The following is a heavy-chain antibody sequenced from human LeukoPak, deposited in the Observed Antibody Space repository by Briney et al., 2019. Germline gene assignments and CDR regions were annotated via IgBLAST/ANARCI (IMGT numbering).Heavy chain of an antibody. CDR2: ISSSSSYI. D-gene: IGHD7-27*01. CDR1: GFTFSSYS. CDR3: ARDRNWDTDY. V-gene: IGHV3-21*01. J-gene: IGHJ4*02. Sequence: PGGSLRLSCAASGFTFSSYSMNWVRQAPGKGLEWVSSISSSSSYIYYADSVKGRFTISRDNAKNSLYPQMNSLRAEDTAVYHCARDRNWDTDYWGQGTLVTVSS.